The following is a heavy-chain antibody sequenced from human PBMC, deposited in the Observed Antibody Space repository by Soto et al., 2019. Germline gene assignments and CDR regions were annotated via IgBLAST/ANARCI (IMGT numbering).Heavy chain of an antibody. J-gene: IGHJ6*02. D-gene: IGHD3-9*01. CDR1: GFSLSTSGVG. CDR2: IFWDDDK. V-gene: IGHV2-5*02. CDR3: AHHLGLAYYYGMDV. Sequence: QITLKESGPPLVKPTQTLTLTCTFSGFSLSTSGVGVGWIRQPPGKALEWLALIFWDDDKRYSPSLKSRLTITTDTSKNQVVLTITNMDPVDTATYYCAHHLGLAYYYGMDVWGQGTTVTVSS.